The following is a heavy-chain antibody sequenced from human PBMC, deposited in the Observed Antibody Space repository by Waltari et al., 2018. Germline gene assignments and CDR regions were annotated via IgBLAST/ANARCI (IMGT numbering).Heavy chain of an antibody. CDR1: GFTFSSYA. CDR2: ISSNGGST. V-gene: IGHV3-64D*06. CDR3: VKSALSYYYDSSGYYYPFDY. J-gene: IGHJ4*02. D-gene: IGHD3-22*01. Sequence: EVQLVESGGGLVQPGGSLRLSCSASGFTFSSYAMHWVRQAPGKGLEYVSAISSNGGSTYYADSVKGRFTISRDNSKNTLYLQMSSLRAEDTAVYYCVKSALSYYYDSSGYYYPFDYWGQGTLVTVSS.